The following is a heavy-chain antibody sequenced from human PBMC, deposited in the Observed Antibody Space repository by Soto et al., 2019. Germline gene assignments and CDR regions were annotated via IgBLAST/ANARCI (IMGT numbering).Heavy chain of an antibody. CDR2: ISAYNGNT. Sequence: QVQLVQSGAEVKKPGASVKVSCKASGYTFTSYGISWVRQAPGQGLEWMGWISAYNGNTNYVQKLQGRVTMTTDTSTSTAYMELRSLRSDDTAVYYCARAEYSSGWYDGINWFDPWGQGTLVTVSS. V-gene: IGHV1-18*01. CDR1: GYTFTSYG. D-gene: IGHD6-19*01. J-gene: IGHJ5*02. CDR3: ARAEYSSGWYDGINWFDP.